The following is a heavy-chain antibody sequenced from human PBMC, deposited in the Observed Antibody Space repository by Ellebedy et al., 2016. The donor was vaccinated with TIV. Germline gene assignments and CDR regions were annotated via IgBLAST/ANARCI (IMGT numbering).Heavy chain of an antibody. CDR2: ISGYNGNT. D-gene: IGHD4-17*01. J-gene: IGHJ4*02. Sequence: AASVKVSCKASGYTFTNYGISWVRQAPGQGLELMGWISGYNGNTYSAQKLQGRVTMTTDTSTSTAYMELRSLRSDDTAVYYCARFVDGDYEDYWGQGALVTVSS. CDR3: ARFVDGDYEDY. V-gene: IGHV1-18*04. CDR1: GYTFTNYG.